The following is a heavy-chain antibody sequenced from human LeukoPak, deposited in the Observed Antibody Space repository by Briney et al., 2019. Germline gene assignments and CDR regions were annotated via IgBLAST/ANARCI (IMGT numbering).Heavy chain of an antibody. CDR2: ISSSGSTI. CDR1: GFAYSSYE. D-gene: IGHD1-14*01. CDR3: ARVTFNYFDY. V-gene: IGHV3-48*03. J-gene: IGHJ4*02. Sequence: GGSLRLSCAASGFAYSSYEMNWVRLAPGKGLEWVSYISSSGSTIYFADSVKGRFTISRDNAKNSLYLQMNSLRAEDTAVYYCARVTFNYFDYWGQGTLVTVSS.